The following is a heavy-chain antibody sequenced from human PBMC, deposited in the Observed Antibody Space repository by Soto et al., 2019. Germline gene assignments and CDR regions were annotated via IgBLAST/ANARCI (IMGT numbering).Heavy chain of an antibody. J-gene: IGHJ4*02. CDR2: LYNSGRT. V-gene: IGHV4-59*01. Sequence: SETLSLTCTVSCGSMNDYYWNWIRQSPGKGLEWIGYLYNSGRTTYNPSLKTRVTISVDTSNNHFSLKLASVTAADTAVYYCARGARYTGGNAYYFDSWGQGTLVTVSS. CDR3: ARGARYTGGNAYYFDS. D-gene: IGHD6-19*01. CDR1: CGSMNDYY.